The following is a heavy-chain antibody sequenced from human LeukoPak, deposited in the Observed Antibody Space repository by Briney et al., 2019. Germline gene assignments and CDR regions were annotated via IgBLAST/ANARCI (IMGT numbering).Heavy chain of an antibody. D-gene: IGHD3-22*01. CDR2: ISYDGSNK. V-gene: IGHV3-30-3*01. CDR1: GFTFSSYA. J-gene: IGHJ6*02. Sequence: GGSLRLSCAASGFTFSSYAMHWVRQAPGKGLEWVAVISYDGSNKYYADSVKGRFTISRDNSKNTLYLQMNSLRAEDTAVYYCAGGGSGYYNYYCYGMDVWGQGTTVTVSS. CDR3: AGGGSGYYNYYCYGMDV.